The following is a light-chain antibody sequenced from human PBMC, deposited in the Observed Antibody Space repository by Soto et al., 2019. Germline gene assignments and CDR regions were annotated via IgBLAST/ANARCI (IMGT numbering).Light chain of an antibody. CDR3: QQYDIWPPYT. V-gene: IGKV3-15*01. J-gene: IGKJ2*01. Sequence: EVVMTQSPSSLSASPGERVTLSCRDSQNIRSSLAWYQQRPGQAPRLLIYDASTRATGIPPRFSGGGSGTEFTVTISSLQSEDFAIYYCQQYDIWPPYTFGQGTEVDIK. CDR2: DAS. CDR1: QNIRSS.